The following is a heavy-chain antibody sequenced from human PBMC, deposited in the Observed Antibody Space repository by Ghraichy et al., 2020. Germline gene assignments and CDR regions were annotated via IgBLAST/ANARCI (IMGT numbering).Heavy chain of an antibody. D-gene: IGHD3-3*01. CDR1: GYTLTELS. CDR2: FDPEDGET. V-gene: IGHV1-24*01. J-gene: IGHJ4*02. CDR3: ATEDPYYDFWSGYLFY. Sequence: ASVKVSCKVSGYTLTELSMHWVRQAPGKGLEWMGGFDPEDGETIYAQKFQGRVTMTEDTSTDKAYMELHSLRSEDTAVYYCATEDPYYDFWSGYLFYWGQGTLVTVSS.